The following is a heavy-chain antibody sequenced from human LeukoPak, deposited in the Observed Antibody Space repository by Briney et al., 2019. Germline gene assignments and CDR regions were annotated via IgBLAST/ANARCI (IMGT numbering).Heavy chain of an antibody. CDR3: AELGITMIGGV. D-gene: IGHD3-10*02. V-gene: IGHV3-48*03. CDR1: GFTFSSYE. J-gene: IGHJ6*04. Sequence: GGTLRLSCAASGFTFSSYEMNWVRQAPGKGLEWVSYVSSSGSTIYYADSVKGRFTISRDNAKNSLYLQMNSLRAEDTAVYYCAELGITMIGGVWGKGTTVTISS. CDR2: VSSSGSTI.